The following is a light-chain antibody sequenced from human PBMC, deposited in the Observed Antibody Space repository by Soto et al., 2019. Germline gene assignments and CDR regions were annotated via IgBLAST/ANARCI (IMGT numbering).Light chain of an antibody. CDR1: QGINSY. V-gene: IGKV1-9*01. J-gene: IGKJ4*01. CDR2: EAS. Sequence: DIQLTQSPSFLSASVGDRVTITCRASQGINSYLAWYQQKPGKAPKLLIYEASTLQSGVPSRFSGSGSGTDFSLTISSLQPEDLATYYCQQSYSSPLLAFGGGTKVEIK. CDR3: QQSYSSPLLA.